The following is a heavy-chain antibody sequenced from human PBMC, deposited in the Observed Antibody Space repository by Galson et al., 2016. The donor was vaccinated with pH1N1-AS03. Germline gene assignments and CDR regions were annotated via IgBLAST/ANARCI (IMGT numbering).Heavy chain of an antibody. CDR3: VRYNGDRDRYYFDTSGHLDS. Sequence: SLRLSCAASGFTFINFAMSWVRQAPGKGLQWVSSISFNGDRTYYADSVKGRFTTSRDNSKDTVFLQMNSLRADDTAVYYCVRYNGDRDRYYFDTSGHLDSWGQGALVTVSS. V-gene: IGHV3-23*01. D-gene: IGHD3-22*01. CDR1: GFTFINFA. J-gene: IGHJ4*02. CDR2: ISFNGDRT.